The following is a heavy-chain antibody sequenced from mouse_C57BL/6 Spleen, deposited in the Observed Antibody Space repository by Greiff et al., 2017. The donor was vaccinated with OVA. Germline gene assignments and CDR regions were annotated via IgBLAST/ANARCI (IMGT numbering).Heavy chain of an antibody. V-gene: IGHV1-55*01. J-gene: IGHJ1*03. CDR3: ARRGDYSNDDWYCDG. D-gene: IGHD2-12*01. Sequence: VQLQQPGAELVKPGASVKMSCKASGYTFTSYWITWVKQRPGQGLEWIGDIYPGSGSTNYNEKFKSKATLTVDTSSSTAYMQLSSLTSEDYADYCGARRGDYSNDDWYCDGWGTGTTVTVS. CDR2: IYPGSGST. CDR1: GYTFTSYW.